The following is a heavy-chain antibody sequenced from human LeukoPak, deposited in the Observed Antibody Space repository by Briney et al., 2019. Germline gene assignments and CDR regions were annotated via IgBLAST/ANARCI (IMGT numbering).Heavy chain of an antibody. Sequence: VASVKVSCKASGYTFTSYDINWVRQATGQGLEWMGWMNPNSGNTGYAQKFQGRDSMTKNTSITTAYMELSSLRSEDTAVYYCARALSWTTDSYYYMDVWGKGTTVTVSS. CDR2: MNPNSGNT. J-gene: IGHJ6*03. V-gene: IGHV1-8*01. D-gene: IGHD3/OR15-3a*01. CDR3: ARALSWTTDSYYYMDV. CDR1: GYTFTSYD.